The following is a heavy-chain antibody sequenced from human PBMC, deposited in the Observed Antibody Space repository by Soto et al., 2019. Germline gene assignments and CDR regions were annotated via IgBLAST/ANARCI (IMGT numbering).Heavy chain of an antibody. Sequence: WGSLRLSCEASGFTFGNYAMTWVRQAPGKGLEWVSTISGSGDRTYYADSVTGRFTISRDNSKNTLYLQMHSLGVEDTAVYFCAKDTVAIRSFYFDSWAQGTLVTVSS. D-gene: IGHD2-21*01. V-gene: IGHV3-23*01. CDR2: ISGSGDRT. CDR1: GFTFGNYA. CDR3: AKDTVAIRSFYFDS. J-gene: IGHJ4*02.